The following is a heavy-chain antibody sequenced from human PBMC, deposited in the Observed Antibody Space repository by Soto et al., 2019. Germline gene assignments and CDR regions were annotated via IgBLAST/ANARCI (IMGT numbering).Heavy chain of an antibody. CDR2: ISYSGST. Sequence: QVQLQESGPGLVKPPETLSLTCTVSGGPISSYYWPWVRQPPGRGLEWIGYISYSGSTNYNPSLKSRISISVDTSKNQFSLNLNAVSAADTAVYDCARGLGERKKSFDYWGPGTLVTVSS. D-gene: IGHD3-10*01. J-gene: IGHJ4*02. V-gene: IGHV4-59*01. CDR3: ARGLGERKKSFDY. CDR1: GGPISSYY.